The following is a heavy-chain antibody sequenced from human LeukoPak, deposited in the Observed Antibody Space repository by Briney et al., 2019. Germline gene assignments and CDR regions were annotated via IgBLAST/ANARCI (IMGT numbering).Heavy chain of an antibody. J-gene: IGHJ6*02. CDR1: GYTFTSYH. D-gene: IGHD3-22*01. CDR2: MNAKSGHT. Sequence: ASVKVSCKASGYTFTSYHIDGGRQAPGQGPGWRGWMNAKSGHTGYAQNLEGRVTMTRDTSTNTAYMELRGLRSEDTAVYFCARGMFDNSGHYYYFYYALDVWGQGTTVTVSS. CDR3: ARGMFDNSGHYYYFYYALDV. V-gene: IGHV1-8*01.